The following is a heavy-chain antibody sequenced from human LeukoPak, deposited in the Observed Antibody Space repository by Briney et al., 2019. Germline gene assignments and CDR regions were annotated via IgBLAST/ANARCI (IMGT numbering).Heavy chain of an antibody. CDR2: ISDGGRPL. Sequence: PGGSLRLSCAASGFIFSDYYMSWIRQAPGKGLEWVSFISDGGRPLHYADSVKGRSTISRDNAKNSLYLQMNSLRDEDTAVYFCARRYCTPSSCYSDYWGQGALVTVSS. CDR3: ARRYCTPSSCYSDY. CDR1: GFIFSDYY. V-gene: IGHV3-11*01. J-gene: IGHJ4*02. D-gene: IGHD2-8*01.